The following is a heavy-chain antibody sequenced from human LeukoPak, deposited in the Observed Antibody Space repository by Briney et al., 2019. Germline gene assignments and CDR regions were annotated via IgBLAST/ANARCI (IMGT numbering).Heavy chain of an antibody. V-gene: IGHV3-11*04. CDR1: GFTFSDYY. CDR2: ISSSGSTI. CDR3: ARDLTIFGVVIPY. D-gene: IGHD3-3*01. J-gene: IGHJ4*02. Sequence: GRSLRLSCAASGFTFSDYYMSWIRQAPGKGLEWVSYISSSGSTIYYADSVKGRFTISRDNAKNSLYLQMNSLRAEDTAVYYCARDLTIFGVVIPYWGQGTLVTVSS.